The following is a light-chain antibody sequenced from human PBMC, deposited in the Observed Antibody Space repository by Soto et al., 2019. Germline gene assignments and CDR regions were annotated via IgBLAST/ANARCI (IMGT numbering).Light chain of an antibody. Sequence: EIVMTQSPATLSVSPGERATLSCRASQSVAYKLAWYQQKPGQAPRLLIHEASIRATGIPARFSGSGSGTEFTLTISSLEPGDSGTYFCQQGHGYPFTFGPGTKVD. CDR1: QSVAYK. CDR3: QQGHGYPFT. CDR2: EAS. V-gene: IGKV3-15*01. J-gene: IGKJ3*01.